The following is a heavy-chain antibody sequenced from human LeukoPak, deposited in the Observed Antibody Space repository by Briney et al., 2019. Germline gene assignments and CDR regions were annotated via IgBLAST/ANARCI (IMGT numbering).Heavy chain of an antibody. J-gene: IGHJ1*01. CDR3: ASSTSKIGEDFQH. D-gene: IGHD3-10*01. Sequence: PSETLSLTCTVSGGSISSYYWSWIRQPPGKGLEWIGYIYYSGSTNYNPSLKSRVTISVDTSKNQFSLKLSSVTAADTAVYYCASSTSKIGEDFQHWGQGTLVTVSS. CDR2: IYYSGST. V-gene: IGHV4-59*12. CDR1: GGSISSYY.